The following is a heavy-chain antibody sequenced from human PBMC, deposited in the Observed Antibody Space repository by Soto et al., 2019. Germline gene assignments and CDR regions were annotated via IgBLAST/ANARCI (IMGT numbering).Heavy chain of an antibody. Sequence: EVQVVESGGGLVEPGGSLSLSCAASGFAFSTYSMHWVRQAPGKGLEWVSCISSSGSDIYYADSAKGRFTISRDNTKNSVFLQMNSLRAEDTAVYYCAKVGPVWGAADFWGQGTPVTVSS. CDR2: ISSSGSDI. J-gene: IGHJ4*02. V-gene: IGHV3-21*01. CDR1: GFAFSTYS. CDR3: AKVGPVWGAADF. D-gene: IGHD3-16*01.